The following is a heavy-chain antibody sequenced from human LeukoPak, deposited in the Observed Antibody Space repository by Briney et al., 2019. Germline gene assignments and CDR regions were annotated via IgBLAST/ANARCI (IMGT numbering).Heavy chain of an antibody. CDR3: APVWQKELELRRLDC. CDR2: ISSSSSYI. CDR1: GVTFSSYS. D-gene: IGHD1-7*01. Sequence: GGSLRLSCAASGVTFSSYSMNWVRQAPGKGLEWVSSISSSSSYIYYADSVKGRFTISRDNAKNSLYLQMNSLRAEDTAVYYCAPVWQKELELRRLDCWGQGTLVTVSS. J-gene: IGHJ4*02. V-gene: IGHV3-21*01.